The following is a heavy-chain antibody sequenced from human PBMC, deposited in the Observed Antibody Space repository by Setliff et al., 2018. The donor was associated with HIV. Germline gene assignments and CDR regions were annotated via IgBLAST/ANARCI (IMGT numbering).Heavy chain of an antibody. Sequence: ASVMVSCKASGYTFVDFYIHWVRQAPGQGLEWMGRINPKNGVADYLKKFQDRVIMTRDTSTNTAHMELIRPRHEDTAIYYCARAHYSVAMTRNRFDPWGQGTLVTVSS. CDR1: GYTFVDFY. D-gene: IGHD5-12*01. CDR3: ARAHYSVAMTRNRFDP. J-gene: IGHJ5*02. V-gene: IGHV1-2*06. CDR2: INPKNGVA.